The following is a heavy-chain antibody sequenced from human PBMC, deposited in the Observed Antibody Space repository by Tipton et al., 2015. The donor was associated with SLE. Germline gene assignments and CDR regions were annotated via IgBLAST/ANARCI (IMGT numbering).Heavy chain of an antibody. CDR2: ISGSGGST. CDR1: GFTFSSYA. CDR3: TRYGYFDY. Sequence: SLRLSCAASGFTFSSYAMSWVRQAPGKGLGWVSAISGSGGSTYYADSVKGRFTISRDDSKNTAYLPMNSLKTEDTAVYYCTRYGYFDYWGQGTLVTVSS. J-gene: IGHJ4*02. D-gene: IGHD4-17*01. V-gene: IGHV3-23*01.